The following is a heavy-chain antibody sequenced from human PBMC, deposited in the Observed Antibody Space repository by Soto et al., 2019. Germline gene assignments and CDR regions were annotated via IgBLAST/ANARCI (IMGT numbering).Heavy chain of an antibody. CDR1: VFTFRSYA. V-gene: IGHV3-64D*06. Sequence: GSLRLSCSAPVFTFRSYAMHWVRQAPGEGLEYVSGISSNGGSTYYADSVRGRFTISRDNYKNTLNLQMSSLRAEDTAVYYCVKGWELLTYFDCWGQGTQVTVSS. J-gene: IGHJ4*02. CDR2: ISSNGGST. CDR3: VKGWELLTYFDC. D-gene: IGHD1-26*01.